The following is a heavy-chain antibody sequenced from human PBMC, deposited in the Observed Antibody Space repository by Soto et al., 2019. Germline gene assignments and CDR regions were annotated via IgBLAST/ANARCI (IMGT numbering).Heavy chain of an antibody. V-gene: IGHV1-69*02. Sequence: ASVKVSCKASGGTFRSYTISWVRQAPGQGLEWMGRIIPILGIANYAQKFQGRVTITADKSTSTAYMELSSLRSEDTAVYYCARSRIYCSGGSCYSGGYYYYYYGMDVWGQGTTVTVSS. CDR1: GGTFRSYT. CDR3: ARSRIYCSGGSCYSGGYYYYYYGMDV. D-gene: IGHD2-15*01. J-gene: IGHJ6*02. CDR2: IIPILGIA.